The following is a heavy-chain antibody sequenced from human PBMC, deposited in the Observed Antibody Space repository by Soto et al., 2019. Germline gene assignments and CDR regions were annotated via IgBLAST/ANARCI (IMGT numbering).Heavy chain of an antibody. CDR1: GFIFSGSA. CDR3: IRGGSPYYYDY. V-gene: IGHV3-73*01. CDR2: ILSKAGNYAT. Sequence: EVQLVESGGGLVQPGGSLKLSCAASGFIFSGSAVHWVRQASGKGLEWVGRILSKAGNYATAYPASMKGRFTISRDDSENTAFLQMNSLKTEDTAVYYCIRGGSPYYYDYCGQGTLVAVSS. J-gene: IGHJ4*02.